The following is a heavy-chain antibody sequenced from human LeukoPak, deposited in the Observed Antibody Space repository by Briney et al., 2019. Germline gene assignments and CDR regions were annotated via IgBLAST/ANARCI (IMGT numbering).Heavy chain of an antibody. CDR2: VGTSGHT. CDR1: GFTLSTYD. D-gene: IGHD4-17*01. CDR3: VRSFYGDHPY. Sequence: GGSLRLSCAASGFTLSTYDMHWVRQGPGEGLEWVAAVGTSGHTFYPDSVKGQFTISRENARNSVYLQMNSLRAGDTAVYYCVRSFYGDHPYWGQGTLVTVSS. J-gene: IGHJ4*02. V-gene: IGHV3-13*01.